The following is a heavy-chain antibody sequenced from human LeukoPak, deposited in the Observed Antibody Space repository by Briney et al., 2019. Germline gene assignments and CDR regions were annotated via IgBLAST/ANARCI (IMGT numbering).Heavy chain of an antibody. Sequence: GGSVRLFCAASGVIFSSYSMNWVRQAPGKGLEGVSSISSSSSYIYYADSVKGRFTISRDNAKNSLYLQMNSLRAEDTAVYYCARDQGAFDIWGQGTMVTVSS. CDR3: ARDQGAFDI. CDR2: ISSSSSYI. CDR1: GVIFSSYS. V-gene: IGHV3-21*01. J-gene: IGHJ3*02.